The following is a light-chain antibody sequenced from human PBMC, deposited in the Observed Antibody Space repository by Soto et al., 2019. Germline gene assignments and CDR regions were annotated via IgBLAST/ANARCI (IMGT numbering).Light chain of an antibody. V-gene: IGKV1-5*01. CDR3: QQYNSYPWT. CDR2: DAS. Sequence: DIQMTQSPSTLSASVGDRVTITCRASQSISSWLAWYQQKPGKAPKLLIYDASSLESGVPSRFSGSGSGTEFTLTISSLQPEDFATYYCQQYNSYPWTFGQWTKVEIK. CDR1: QSISSW. J-gene: IGKJ1*01.